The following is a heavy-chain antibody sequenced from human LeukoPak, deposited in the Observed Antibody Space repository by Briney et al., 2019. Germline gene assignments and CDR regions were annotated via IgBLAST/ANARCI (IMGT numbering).Heavy chain of an antibody. D-gene: IGHD1-26*01. CDR2: IIPIFGTA. CDR3: ARAPISIVGATGYYYYYMDV. J-gene: IGHJ6*03. CDR1: GDTFSSYA. Sequence: SVKVSCKASGDTFSSYAISWVRQAPGQGLEWMGGIIPIFGTANYAQKFQGRVTITADESTSTAYMELSSLRSEDTAVYYCARAPISIVGATGYYYYYMDVWGKGTTVTISS. V-gene: IGHV1-69*13.